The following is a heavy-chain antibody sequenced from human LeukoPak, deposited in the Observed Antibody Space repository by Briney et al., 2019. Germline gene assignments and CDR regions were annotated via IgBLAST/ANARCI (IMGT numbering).Heavy chain of an antibody. V-gene: IGHV3-33*06. CDR1: GFSFSTYG. D-gene: IGHD6-19*01. CDR2: IWYDGTIK. CDR3: AKHSTGWYNLEY. J-gene: IGHJ4*02. Sequence: GGSLRLSCAASGFSFSTYGMCWVRQAPGKGLEWVSVIWYDGTIKYYAASVRSGFTISRDNSKSTVYLHMNSVRVEDTAVCYCAKHSTGWYNLEYWGQGTLVTVSS.